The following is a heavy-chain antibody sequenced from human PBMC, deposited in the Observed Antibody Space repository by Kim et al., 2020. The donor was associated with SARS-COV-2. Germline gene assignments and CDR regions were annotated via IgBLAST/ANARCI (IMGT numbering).Heavy chain of an antibody. D-gene: IGHD1-26*01. CDR3: ARDSGSYGDLDY. J-gene: IGHJ4*02. V-gene: IGHV1-2*06. CDR2: INPHDGGT. CDR1: GYTFSHNY. Sequence: ASVKVSCKASGYTFSHNYIHWVRQGPGQGFEWMGRINPHDGGTSNAQKFQGRVTMTRDASITTAYMELSGLRSDDTAVYYCARDSGSYGDLDYWGQGTLVTVSS.